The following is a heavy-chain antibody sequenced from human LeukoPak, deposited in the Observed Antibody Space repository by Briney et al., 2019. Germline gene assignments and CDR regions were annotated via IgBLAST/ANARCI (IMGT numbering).Heavy chain of an antibody. D-gene: IGHD1-26*01. CDR3: TTRGGSFSIFDY. Sequence: GGSLRLSCAASGFTFSSYAMSWVRQAPGKGLEWVSGISGSGGSTYYADSVKGRLTISRDNSKNTLYVQMNSPKTEDTAVYYCTTRGGSFSIFDYWGQGTLVTVSS. J-gene: IGHJ4*02. V-gene: IGHV3-23*01. CDR2: ISGSGGST. CDR1: GFTFSSYA.